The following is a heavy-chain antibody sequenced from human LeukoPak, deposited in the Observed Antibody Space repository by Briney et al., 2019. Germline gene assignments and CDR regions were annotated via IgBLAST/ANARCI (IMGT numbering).Heavy chain of an antibody. CDR2: ISYDGSNK. V-gene: IGHV3-30*04. J-gene: IGHJ4*02. D-gene: IGHD6-6*01. CDR1: RFTFRTST. CDR3: ARAKYSSFTLPHFDY. Sequence: GGSLRLSCAASRFTFRTSTMHWVRQAPGKGLEWVAVISYDGSNKYYADSVKGRFTISRDNSKNTLYLQMNSLRAEDTAVYYCARAKYSSFTLPHFDYWGQGTLVTVSS.